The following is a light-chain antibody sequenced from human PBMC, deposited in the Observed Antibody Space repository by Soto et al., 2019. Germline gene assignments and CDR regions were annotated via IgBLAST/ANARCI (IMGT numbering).Light chain of an antibody. Sequence: QSVLTQPASVSGSTGQSIPIYCTGTNSNVGAYSYVSWYQQYPGKATKLPIYDVGARPSGISDRFYGSKSGNTASLTISGPQAEYEAAYSCSSYTAFTTYVFGSGTKLTVL. CDR1: NSNVGAYSY. CDR3: SSYTAFTTYV. CDR2: DVG. J-gene: IGLJ1*01. V-gene: IGLV2-14*03.